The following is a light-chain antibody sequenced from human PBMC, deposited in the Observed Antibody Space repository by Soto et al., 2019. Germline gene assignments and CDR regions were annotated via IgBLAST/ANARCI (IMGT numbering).Light chain of an antibody. J-gene: IGKJ1*01. Sequence: EIVLTQSPGTLSLSPGESATLSCRASQSVSSRYVAWYQQQPGQAPRLLIYDVSNRATGIPDRFIGSGSGTDFTLTITRLEPEEYALYYCQQYGSSPSTFGQGTKV. CDR1: QSVSSRY. CDR2: DVS. CDR3: QQYGSSPST. V-gene: IGKV3-20*01.